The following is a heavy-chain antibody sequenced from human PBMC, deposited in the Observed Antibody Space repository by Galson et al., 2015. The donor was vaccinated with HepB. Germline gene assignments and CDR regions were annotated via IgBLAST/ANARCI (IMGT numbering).Heavy chain of an antibody. CDR1: GGSISSSSYY. Sequence: ETLSLTCTVSGGSISSSSYYWGWIRQPPGKGLEWIGSIYYSGSTYYNPSLKSRVTISVDTSKNQFSLKLSSVTAADTAVYYCARKGVWELRIDYWGQGTLVTVSS. CDR2: IYYSGST. D-gene: IGHD1-26*01. CDR3: ARKGVWELRIDY. J-gene: IGHJ4*02. V-gene: IGHV4-39*01.